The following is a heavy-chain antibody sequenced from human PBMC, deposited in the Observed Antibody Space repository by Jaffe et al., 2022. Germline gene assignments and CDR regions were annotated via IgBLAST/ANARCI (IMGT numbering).Heavy chain of an antibody. CDR3: TRGGSFDP. CDR1: GFSFSTYE. J-gene: IGHJ5*02. V-gene: IGHV3-48*03. CDR2: ITSSGDAM. D-gene: IGHD3-10*01. Sequence: EVQLVESGGGLVQPGGSLRLSCAASGFSFSTYEMSWARQAPGKGLEWISYITSSGDAMYYAESVRGRFSISRDNARNSLYLQMSSLRVEDTAVYYCTRGGSFDPWGQGTLVTVSS.